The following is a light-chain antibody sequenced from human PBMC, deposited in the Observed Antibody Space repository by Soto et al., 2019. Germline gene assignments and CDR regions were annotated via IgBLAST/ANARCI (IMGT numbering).Light chain of an antibody. J-gene: IGLJ1*01. CDR3: CSYAGSRVV. CDR1: SSDVGSYNL. V-gene: IGLV2-23*01. CDR2: EGS. Sequence: QSALTQPASVSGSPGQSITISCTGTSSDVGSYNLVSWYQQHPGKAPKLMIYEGSKRTSGVSNRFSGSKSGNTASLTISGLQAEDEADYYCCSYAGSRVVFGTGTKLTVL.